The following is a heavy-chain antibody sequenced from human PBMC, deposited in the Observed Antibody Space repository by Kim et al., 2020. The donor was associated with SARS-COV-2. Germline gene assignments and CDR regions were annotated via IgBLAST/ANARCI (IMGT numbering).Heavy chain of an antibody. Sequence: GGSLRLSCAASGFTFSNGWMSWVRQAPGKGLEWVGRIKGKTDGETTDYAAPVKGRFTISRDDSKNTLFLQMNSLKTEDTAMYYCTTLINVAARGSWGLGTLVTVSS. J-gene: IGHJ5*02. D-gene: IGHD6-25*01. CDR2: IKGKTDGETT. CDR3: TTLINVAARGS. CDR1: GFTFSNGW. V-gene: IGHV3-15*01.